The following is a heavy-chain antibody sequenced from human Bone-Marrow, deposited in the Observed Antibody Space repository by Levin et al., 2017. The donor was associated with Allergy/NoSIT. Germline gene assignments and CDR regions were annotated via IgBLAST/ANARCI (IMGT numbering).Heavy chain of an antibody. D-gene: IGHD2-15*01. CDR3: ARDYCSGGSCYSGW. V-gene: IGHV7-4-1*02. J-gene: IGHJ4*02. Sequence: AASVKVSCKASGYTFTTYAVNWVRQAPGQGLEWMGWINTNTGNPTYAQGFTGRFVFSLDTSVSTAYLQISSLKAEDTAVYYCARDYCSGGSCYSGWWGQGTLVTVSS. CDR2: INTNTGNP. CDR1: GYTFTTYA.